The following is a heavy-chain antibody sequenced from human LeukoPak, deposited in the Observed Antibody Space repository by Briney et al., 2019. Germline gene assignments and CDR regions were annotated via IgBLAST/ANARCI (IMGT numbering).Heavy chain of an antibody. CDR2: ITNNADAT. Sequence: GGSLRLSCAASGFTFRNFAMSWVRQAPGKGLEWVSHITNNADATYYADSVKGRFTVSRDNSNNILYLQLDSLRAEDAAVYYCAKDFWSDNYQSGGLDVWAQGSTVTVSS. D-gene: IGHD3-3*01. J-gene: IGHJ6*02. CDR1: GFTFRNFA. V-gene: IGHV3-23*01. CDR3: AKDFWSDNYQSGGLDV.